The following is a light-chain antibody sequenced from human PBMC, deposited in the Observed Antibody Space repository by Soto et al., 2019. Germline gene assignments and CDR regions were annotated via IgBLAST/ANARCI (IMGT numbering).Light chain of an antibody. CDR1: QSVSSSY. V-gene: IGKV3-20*01. CDR2: ATS. CDR3: QQYGSSPRT. J-gene: IGKJ1*01. Sequence: IVLTQSPGTLSLSPGERATLSCRARQSVSSSYLAWYQQKPGQAPRLLIYATSSRATGIPDRFSGSGSGTDVTLTIRRMEPEDFAVYYCQQYGSSPRTFGQGTKVEIK.